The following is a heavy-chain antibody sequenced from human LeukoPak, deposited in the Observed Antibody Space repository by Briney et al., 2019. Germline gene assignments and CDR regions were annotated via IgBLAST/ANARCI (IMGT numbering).Heavy chain of an antibody. CDR3: AMGIHYYDSSGYYPNWFDP. CDR1: GGSISSSNYY. V-gene: IGHV4-39*01. Sequence: PSETLSLTCTVSGGSISSSNYYWGWIRQPPGKGLKWIGSIYYSGSIYYNPSLQSRVTISVDTSKNQFSLKLSSATAADTAAYYCAMGIHYYDSSGYYPNWFDPWGQGTLVTVSS. J-gene: IGHJ5*02. CDR2: IYYSGSI. D-gene: IGHD3-22*01.